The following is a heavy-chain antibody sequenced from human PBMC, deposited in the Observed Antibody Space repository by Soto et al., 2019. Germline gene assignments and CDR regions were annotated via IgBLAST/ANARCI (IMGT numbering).Heavy chain of an antibody. CDR3: TRLGCMSTSCYTESNHGLDV. Sequence: PGESLKISCQVSGYVFTNYWIGWVRQMSGKGLEWLGVIWPRDSDSRYSPSFQGQVTISADKSTSTAYLHLSSLKASDTAIYYCTRLGCMSTSCYTESNHGLDVWGQGTTVTVSS. D-gene: IGHD2-2*01. J-gene: IGHJ6*01. CDR1: GYVFTNYW. V-gene: IGHV5-51*01. CDR2: IWPRDSDS.